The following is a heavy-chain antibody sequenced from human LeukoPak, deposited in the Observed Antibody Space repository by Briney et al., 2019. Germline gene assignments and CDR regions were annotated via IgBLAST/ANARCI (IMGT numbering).Heavy chain of an antibody. D-gene: IGHD1-7*01. CDR2: IKQDGREK. J-gene: IGHJ5*02. Sequence: QPGGSLRLSCVVSGFTLSSYWMSWVRQAPGKGPEWVANIKQDGREKYYVDSVKGRFTISRDNSKNTLYLQMNSLRDDDTAVYYCVRGVGVSRFNYLDPWGQGTLVIVSS. CDR1: GFTLSSYW. CDR3: VRGVGVSRFNYLDP. V-gene: IGHV3-7*02.